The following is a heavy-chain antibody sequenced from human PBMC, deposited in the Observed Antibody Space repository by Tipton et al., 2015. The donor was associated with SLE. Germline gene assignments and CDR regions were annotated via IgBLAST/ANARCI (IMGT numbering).Heavy chain of an antibody. D-gene: IGHD2-21*02. Sequence: GSLRLSCFVSGDSITSDIYYWGWIRQPPGKGLEWIGSVYDSGTTHYNPSLKSRVTMSVDTSKTQFSLKLGSLTAADTAVYYCARVVTVGAAHYYDIDVWGQGTRVTVSS. V-gene: IGHV4-39*07. CDR1: GDSITSDIYY. CDR2: VYDSGTT. J-gene: IGHJ6*02. CDR3: ARVVTVGAAHYYDIDV.